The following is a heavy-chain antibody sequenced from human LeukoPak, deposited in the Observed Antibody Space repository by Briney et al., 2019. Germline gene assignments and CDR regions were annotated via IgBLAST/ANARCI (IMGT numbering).Heavy chain of an antibody. V-gene: IGHV1-8*01. J-gene: IGHJ4*02. CDR1: GYTFTSYD. Sequence: GAAVKVSCKASGYTFTSYDINWVRQATGQGLEWMGWMNPNSGNTGYAQKFQGRVTITADESTSTAYMELSSLRSEDTAVYYCASSYYYDSSGYHVDYWGQGTLVTVSS. D-gene: IGHD3-22*01. CDR3: ASSYYYDSSGYHVDY. CDR2: MNPNSGNT.